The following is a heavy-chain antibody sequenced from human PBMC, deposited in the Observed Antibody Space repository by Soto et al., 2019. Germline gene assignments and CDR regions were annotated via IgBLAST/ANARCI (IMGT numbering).Heavy chain of an antibody. D-gene: IGHD1-1*01. V-gene: IGHV1-18*01. CDR3: ARGRYGDY. CDR2: ISAHNGNT. J-gene: IGHJ4*02. CDR1: GYTFTSYG. Sequence: QVHLVQSGAEVKKPGASVKVSCKGSGYTFTSYGITWVRQAPGQGLEWMGWISAHNGNTDYAQKLQGRVTVTRDTSTSTAFMELRSLRSDDTAVYYCARGRYGDYWGEGALVTVSS.